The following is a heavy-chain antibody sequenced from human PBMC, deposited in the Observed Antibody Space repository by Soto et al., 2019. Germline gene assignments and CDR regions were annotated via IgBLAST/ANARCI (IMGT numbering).Heavy chain of an antibody. V-gene: IGHV1-8*01. Sequence: QVQLVQSGAEVKKPGASVKVSCKASGYTFTNYDIHWVRQATGQGLEWMGWMNPDSGNTGQSKQFQGRVPRTRDTSISTAYMEMSSRRSEDTAVYYCARGRFRRTWVDPWGQGPLVTVSS. J-gene: IGHJ5*02. CDR1: GYTFTNYD. CDR3: ARGRFRRTWVDP. CDR2: MNPDSGNT. D-gene: IGHD3-16*01.